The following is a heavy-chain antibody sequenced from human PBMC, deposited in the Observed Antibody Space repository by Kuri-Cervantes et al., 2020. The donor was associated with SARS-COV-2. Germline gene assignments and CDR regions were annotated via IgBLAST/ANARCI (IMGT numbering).Heavy chain of an antibody. V-gene: IGHV4-38-2*01. CDR2: IYHSGST. CDR3: ARGVELGPARSYYYYYMDV. J-gene: IGHJ6*03. CDR1: GYSISSGYY. D-gene: IGHD1-7*01. Sequence: ESLKISCAVSGYSISSGYYWGWIRQPPGKGLEWIGSIYHSGSTYYNPSLKSRVTISVDTSKNQFSLKLSSVTAADTAVYYCARGVELGPARSYYYYYMDVWAKGPRSPSP.